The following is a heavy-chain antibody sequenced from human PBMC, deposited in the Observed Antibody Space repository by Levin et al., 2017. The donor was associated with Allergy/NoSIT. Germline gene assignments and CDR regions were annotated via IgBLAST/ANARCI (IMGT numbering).Heavy chain of an antibody. CDR2: IYSST. CDR1: GFSFSSYS. CDR3: VRDQFYAFDL. Sequence: GGSLRLSCAASGFSFSSYSMNWVRQAPGKGLEWVSYIYSSTSYADSVKGRFTISRDIAKNSVYLQMNNLRDEDTAAYFCVRDQFYAFDLWGQGTVVTVSS. J-gene: IGHJ3*01. V-gene: IGHV3-48*02.